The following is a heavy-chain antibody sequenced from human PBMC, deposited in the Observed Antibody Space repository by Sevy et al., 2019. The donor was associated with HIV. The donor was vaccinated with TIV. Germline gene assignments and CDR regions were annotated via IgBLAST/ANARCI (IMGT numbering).Heavy chain of an antibody. J-gene: IGHJ4*02. CDR2: LSWNSGSI. Sequence: GGSLRLSCAASGFTFDDYAMHWVRLAPGKGLEWVSGLSWNSGSIGYADSVKGRFTISRDNAKNSLYLQMNSLRAEDTALYYCAKGRLRGYFDYWGQGTLVTVSS. V-gene: IGHV3-9*01. CDR3: AKGRLRGYFDY. D-gene: IGHD5-12*01. CDR1: GFTFDDYA.